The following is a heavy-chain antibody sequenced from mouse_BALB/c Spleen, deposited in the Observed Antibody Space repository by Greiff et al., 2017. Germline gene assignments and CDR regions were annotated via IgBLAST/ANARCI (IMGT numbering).Heavy chain of an antibody. CDR3: ARAGDYEAWFAY. CDR2: ISSGSSTI. Sequence: EVQLQESGGGLVKPGGSLKLSCAASGFTFSSFGMHWVRQAPEKGLEWVAYISSGSSTIYYADTVKGRFTISRDNPKNTLFLQMTSLRSEDTAMYYCARAGDYEAWFAYWGQGTLVTVSA. J-gene: IGHJ3*01. D-gene: IGHD2-4*01. V-gene: IGHV5-17*02. CDR1: GFTFSSFG.